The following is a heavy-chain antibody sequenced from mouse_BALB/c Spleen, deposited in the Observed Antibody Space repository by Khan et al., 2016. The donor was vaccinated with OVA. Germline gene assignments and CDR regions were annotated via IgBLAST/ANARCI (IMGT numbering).Heavy chain of an antibody. CDR3: ARQPYYHYNIMDY. J-gene: IGHJ4*01. CDR1: GFSLPNYG. CDR2: IWSDGST. D-gene: IGHD2-10*01. V-gene: IGHV2-6-1*01. Sequence: QVQLKQSGPGLVAPSQSLSITCTISGFSLPNYGVHWVRQPPGKGLEWLVVIWSDGSTTYTSALKSRLTISKDNSKSQVFLKMNSLQTDDTAMYFCARQPYYHYNIMDYWGQGTSVTVSS.